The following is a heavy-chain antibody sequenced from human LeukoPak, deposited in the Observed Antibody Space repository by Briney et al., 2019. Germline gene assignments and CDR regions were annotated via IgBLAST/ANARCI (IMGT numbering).Heavy chain of an antibody. V-gene: IGHV3-53*01. CDR1: GFTFSSYS. Sequence: GGSLRLSCAASGFTFSSYSMNWVRQAPGKGLEWVSLIYVDGRTYYADSVKGRFTISRDNSKNTLYLQVNSLRAEDTAVYYCARRGDGGRFFDYWGQGTLVTVSS. J-gene: IGHJ4*02. CDR2: IYVDGRT. CDR3: ARRGDGGRFFDY. D-gene: IGHD4-23*01.